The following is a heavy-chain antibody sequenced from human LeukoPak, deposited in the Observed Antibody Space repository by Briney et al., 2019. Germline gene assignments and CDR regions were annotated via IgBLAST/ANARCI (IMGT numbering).Heavy chain of an antibody. CDR3: ERAIWLRVEGGSGAFDI. Sequence: RGSLRLSCAASGVSFRSYSTNWGCNGPREGLGWGSSIISSSSDIYYADSAKSRFTISTDNAKNSLYLHKNSLRAEDTGVYYCERAIWLRVEGGSGAFDIWGQGTMVTVSS. V-gene: IGHV3-21*01. CDR1: GVSFRSYS. D-gene: IGHD3-9*01. CDR2: IISSSSDI. J-gene: IGHJ3*02.